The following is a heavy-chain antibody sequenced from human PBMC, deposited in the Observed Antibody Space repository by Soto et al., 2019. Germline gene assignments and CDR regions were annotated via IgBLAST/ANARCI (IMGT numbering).Heavy chain of an antibody. J-gene: IGHJ6*02. Sequence: GGSLKLSCAASGFTFTSYSMNWVRQAPGKGLEWVSYISGSSRTIYYADSVKGRFTISRDNAKNSLYLQMNSLRAEDTAVYYCASLAATGTEGMDVWGQGTTVTVSS. V-gene: IGHV3-48*01. CDR1: GFTFTSYS. CDR3: ASLAATGTEGMDV. CDR2: ISGSSRTI. D-gene: IGHD6-13*01.